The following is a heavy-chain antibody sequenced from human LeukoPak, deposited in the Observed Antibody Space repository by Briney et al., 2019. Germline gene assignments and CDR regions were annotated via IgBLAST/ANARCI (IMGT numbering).Heavy chain of an antibody. J-gene: IGHJ4*02. CDR3: ATELIDYYDSSGYPWPFDY. CDR2: FDPEDCET. V-gene: IGHV1-24*01. CDR1: GYTLTELS. Sequence: ASVKVSCKVSGYTLTELSMHWVRQAPGKRLAWMGGFDPEDCETIYAQKFQGRVTMTDDTSTDTAYMELSSLRSEDTAVYCCATELIDYYDSSGYPWPFDYWGQGTLVTVSS. D-gene: IGHD3-22*01.